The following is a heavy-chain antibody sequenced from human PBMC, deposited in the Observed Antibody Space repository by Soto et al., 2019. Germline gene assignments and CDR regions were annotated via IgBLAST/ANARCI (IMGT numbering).Heavy chain of an antibody. CDR3: ARNVLLWFGELFYGPPGSDPNWLDP. CDR1: GGSISSSSYY. J-gene: IGHJ5*02. Sequence: PSDTLSLTCTVSGGSISSSSYYWGWIRQPPGKGLEWIGSIYYSGSTYYNPSLKSRVTISVDTSKNQFSLKLSSVTAADTAVYYCARNVLLWFGELFYGPPGSDPNWLDPWGQGTLVTVSS. D-gene: IGHD3-10*01. CDR2: IYYSGST. V-gene: IGHV4-39*01.